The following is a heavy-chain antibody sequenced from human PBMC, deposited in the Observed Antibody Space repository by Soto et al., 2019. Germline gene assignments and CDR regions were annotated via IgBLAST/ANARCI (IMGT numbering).Heavy chain of an antibody. V-gene: IGHV4-34*01. Sequence: NPSETLSLTCAVYGGSFSGYYWTWIRQSPGKGLEWIGQISYSGSTNYNPSLKSRVFISIGTSNNQFFLELTSVTAADTAVYYCASLPSYSSGWYFNYYYGMDVWGQGTTVTVSS. CDR1: GGSFSGYY. D-gene: IGHD6-19*01. J-gene: IGHJ6*02. CDR3: ASLPSYSSGWYFNYYYGMDV. CDR2: ISYSGST.